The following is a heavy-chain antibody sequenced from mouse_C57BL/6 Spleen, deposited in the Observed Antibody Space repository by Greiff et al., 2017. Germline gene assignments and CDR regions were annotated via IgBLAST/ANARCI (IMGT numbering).Heavy chain of an antibody. J-gene: IGHJ3*01. CDR3: ARRDYGSSYGIYAY. CDR1: GYTFTSYW. Sequence: QVQLQQPGAELVKPGASVTMSCKASGYTFTSYWITWVKQRPGQGLEWIGDLYPGSGSTNYNEKFKSKATLTVDTSSSTAYMQLSSLTSEDSAVYYCARRDYGSSYGIYAYWGQGTLVTVSA. V-gene: IGHV1-55*01. D-gene: IGHD1-1*01. CDR2: LYPGSGST.